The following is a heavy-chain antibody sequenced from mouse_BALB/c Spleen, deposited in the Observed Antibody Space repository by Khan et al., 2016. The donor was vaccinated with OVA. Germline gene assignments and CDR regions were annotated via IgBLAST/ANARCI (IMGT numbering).Heavy chain of an antibody. V-gene: IGHV14-3*02. CDR3: ARVAGK. J-gene: IGHJ2*01. CDR2: IDPPNGNT. CDR1: GFTIKDTY. Sequence: VQLKQSGAELVKSGATVNLSCTASGFTIKDTYMHWLKQWPEQGLEWIGSIDPPNGNTKYDPKFQGQVTITPDTSSNPSYLQNSRQTSEDTAVNYCARVAGKWGQGTTLTVSS.